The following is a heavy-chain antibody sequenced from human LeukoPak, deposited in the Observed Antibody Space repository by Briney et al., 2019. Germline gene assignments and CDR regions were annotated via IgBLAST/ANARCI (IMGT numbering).Heavy chain of an antibody. D-gene: IGHD2-2*01. CDR3: ARVVVGAFYYYYYMEV. V-gene: IGHV4-59*01. J-gene: IGHJ6*03. Sequence: SETLSLTCTLSGDSMSSYYWSWIRQPPGKGLQWIGYIYYSGSTNYNPSLKSRVIISVDRSKNQFSLRLTSVTAADTAVYYCARVVVGAFYYYYYMEVLGKGTTVIVSS. CDR2: IYYSGST. CDR1: GDSMSSYY.